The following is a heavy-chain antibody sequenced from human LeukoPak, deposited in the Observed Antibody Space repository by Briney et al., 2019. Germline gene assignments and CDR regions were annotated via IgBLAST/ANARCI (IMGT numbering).Heavy chain of an antibody. Sequence: GGSLRLSCAASGFTFSSHWMNWVRQAPGKGLEWVAHISADGSEKKYVDSVKGRLTISRDNAKNTLYLQINSLRAGDTAVYYCARGQRGSTATDLFDFWGQGTLVTVSS. D-gene: IGHD1-1*01. CDR3: ARGQRGSTATDLFDF. V-gene: IGHV3-7*01. CDR2: ISADGSEK. J-gene: IGHJ4*02. CDR1: GFTFSSHW.